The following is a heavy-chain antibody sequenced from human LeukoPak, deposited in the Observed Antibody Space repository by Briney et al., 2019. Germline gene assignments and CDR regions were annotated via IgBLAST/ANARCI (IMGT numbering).Heavy chain of an antibody. V-gene: IGHV3-7*01. D-gene: IGHD3-22*01. CDR3: ARAREINYYDSSGYPYHFDY. CDR2: IKQDGSEK. J-gene: IGHJ4*02. Sequence: LPGGSLRLSCAASGFTFSSYWMSWVRQAPGKGLEWVANIKQDGSEKYYVDSVKGRFTIPRDNAKNSLYLQMNSLRAEDTAVYYCARAREINYYDSSGYPYHFDYWGQGTLVTVSS. CDR1: GFTFSSYW.